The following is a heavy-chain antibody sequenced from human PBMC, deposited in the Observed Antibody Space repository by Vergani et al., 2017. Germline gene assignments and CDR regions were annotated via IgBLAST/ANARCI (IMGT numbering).Heavy chain of an antibody. CDR2: IWYDGINK. Sequence: VQLVESGGGVVQPGRSLRLSCAASGFTFSSYGMHWVRQAPGKGLEWVAVIWYDGINKYYADSVKGRFTISRDNSKTTLYLQMNSLRAEDTAVYYCARGFRAYYYGMDVWGQGTTVTVSS. CDR1: GFTFSSYG. J-gene: IGHJ6*02. CDR3: ARGFRAYYYGMDV. V-gene: IGHV3-33*01.